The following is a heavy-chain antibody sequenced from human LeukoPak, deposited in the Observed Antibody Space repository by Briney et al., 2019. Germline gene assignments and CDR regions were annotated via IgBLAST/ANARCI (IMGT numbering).Heavy chain of an antibody. V-gene: IGHV3-23*01. J-gene: IGHJ4*02. D-gene: IGHD6-13*01. CDR1: EFTFSNCA. CDR2: ITGSGDYT. CDR3: AKRQYISSGDFDY. Sequence: GGSLRLSCAGSEFTFSNCAMSWVRQAPGKGLEWVSAITGSGDYTNYADSVKGRFTISRDNSKNTLCLQMNSLRAEDTAVYYCAKRQYISSGDFDYWGQGTLVTVSS.